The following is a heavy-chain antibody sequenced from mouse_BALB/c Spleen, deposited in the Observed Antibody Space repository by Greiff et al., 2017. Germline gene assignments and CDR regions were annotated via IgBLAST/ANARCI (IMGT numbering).Heavy chain of an antibody. CDR3: ARTLHYYGPLDY. J-gene: IGHJ2*01. Sequence: VKLQQSGPGLVAPSQSLSITCTVSGFSLTSYGVHWVRQPPGKGLEWLGVIWAGGSTNYNSALMSRLSISKDNSKSQVFLKMNSLQTDDTAMYYCARTLHYYGPLDYWGQGTTLTVSS. CDR2: IWAGGST. V-gene: IGHV2-9*02. CDR1: GFSLTSYG. D-gene: IGHD1-2*01.